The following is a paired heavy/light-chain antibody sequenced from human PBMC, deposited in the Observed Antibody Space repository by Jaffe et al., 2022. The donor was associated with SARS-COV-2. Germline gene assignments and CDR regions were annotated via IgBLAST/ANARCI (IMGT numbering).Heavy chain of an antibody. CDR2: VYYSGST. CDR3: ARRPGGAWYVGYTATWGENWFDP. Sequence: QLQLQESGPGLVKPSETLSLTCTVSGGSIKTATSFWGWVRQPPGKGLEWIGSVYYSGSTYYNPSLKSRVTISVDTSKNQFSLSLTSVTAADTAVYYCARRPGGAWYVGYTATWGENWFDPWGQGTLVTVSS. D-gene: IGHD3-16*01. V-gene: IGHV4-39*01. J-gene: IGHJ5*02. CDR1: GGSIKTATSF.
Light chain of an antibody. CDR2: RAS. V-gene: IGKV3-15*01. CDR3: QYYNDVVT. CDR1: QTISNN. J-gene: IGKJ4*01. Sequence: EIVMTQSPATLSVSPGERATLSCRASQTISNNLAWYQQKPGQAPRLLIYRASTRATGIPARFSGSGSGTQFTLTISSLQSDDFAVYFCQYYNDVVTFGGGTRVEIK.